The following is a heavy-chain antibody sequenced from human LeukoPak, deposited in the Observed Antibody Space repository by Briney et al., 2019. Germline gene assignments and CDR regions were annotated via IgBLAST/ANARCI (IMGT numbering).Heavy chain of an antibody. CDR2: IKRDGDEE. V-gene: IGHV3-7*03. J-gene: IGHJ4*02. CDR1: GFTFSNYW. CDR3: AKDLQGGLDY. Sequence: GGSLRLSCAASGFTFSNYWMSWVRQAPGKGLEWVANIKRDGDEEYYVDSVKGRFTISRDNSKNTLYLQMNSLRAEDTAVYYCAKDLQGGLDYWGQGTLVTVSS.